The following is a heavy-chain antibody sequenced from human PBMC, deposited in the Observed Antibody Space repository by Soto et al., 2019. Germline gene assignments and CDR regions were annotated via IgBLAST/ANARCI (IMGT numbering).Heavy chain of an antibody. V-gene: IGHV3-53*02. CDR3: ARARDSTTGTRINTMDV. Sequence: EVQLVETGGGLIQPGGSLRLSCAASGRTVSTNYLSWVRQAPGKGLEWVSIIYSDGSTFYGGSLRGRFTISRDNSKNTLYLQMDSLRAEDTAVYYCARARDSTTGTRINTMDVWGQGTKVTVSS. CDR1: GRTVSTNY. J-gene: IGHJ6*02. D-gene: IGHD4-4*01. CDR2: IYSDGST.